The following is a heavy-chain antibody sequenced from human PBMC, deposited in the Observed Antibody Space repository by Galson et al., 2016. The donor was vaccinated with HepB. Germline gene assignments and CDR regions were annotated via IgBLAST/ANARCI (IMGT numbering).Heavy chain of an antibody. D-gene: IGHD5/OR15-5a*01. V-gene: IGHV1-69*13. Sequence: SVKVSCKASGVSFTSLGITWVRQAPGQGLEWMGGITPLFGTSTYAQKFQGRDTFTADESTSTVYMELLSLTSADTAMYYCARPSTIFRSDNCFDPWGQGTPVTVSS. CDR3: ARPSTIFRSDNCFDP. CDR1: GVSFTSLG. J-gene: IGHJ5*02. CDR2: ITPLFGTS.